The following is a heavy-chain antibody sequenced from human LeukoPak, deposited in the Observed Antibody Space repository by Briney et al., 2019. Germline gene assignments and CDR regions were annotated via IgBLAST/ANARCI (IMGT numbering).Heavy chain of an antibody. V-gene: IGHV3-53*01. CDR1: GFTVSINY. CDR3: VKDTGGRYPYDAFDI. Sequence: GGSLRLSCAVSGFTVSINYMNWVRQAPGKGLEWVSVIYSGGSTHYADSVKGRFTISRDNSKNMVYLQMNSLRAEDTAVYYCVKDTGGRYPYDAFDIWGQGTTVTVSS. CDR2: IYSGGST. D-gene: IGHD3-16*02. J-gene: IGHJ3*02.